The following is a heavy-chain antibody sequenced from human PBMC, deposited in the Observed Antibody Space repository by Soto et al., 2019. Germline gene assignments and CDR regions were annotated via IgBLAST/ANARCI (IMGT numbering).Heavy chain of an antibody. V-gene: IGHV4-31*03. CDR2: IYSSGST. CDR1: GGSISRGDSY. CDR3: ARISRLHDPGYFYF. J-gene: IGHJ4*03. D-gene: IGHD6-6*01. Sequence: SETLSLTCTVSGGSISRGDSYWSLIRQHPGGGLEWIGCIYSSGSTSYNPSLRSRVAISVDTSDNQFSLNLNSVTAADTAVYYCARISRLHDPGYFYFWGRTILVTVS.